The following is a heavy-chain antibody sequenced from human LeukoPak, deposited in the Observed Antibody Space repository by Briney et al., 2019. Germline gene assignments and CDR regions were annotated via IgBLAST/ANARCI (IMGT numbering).Heavy chain of an antibody. CDR3: ARRTGHYYYYMDV. CDR1: GYSISSGYY. V-gene: IGHV4-38-2*02. CDR2: IYHSGST. J-gene: IGHJ6*03. Sequence: SETLSLTCTVSGYSISSGYYWGWIRQPPGKGLEWIGSIYHSGSTYYNPSLKSRVTISVDTSKNQFSLKLSSVTAADTAVYYCARRTGHYYYYMDVWGKGTTVTVSS.